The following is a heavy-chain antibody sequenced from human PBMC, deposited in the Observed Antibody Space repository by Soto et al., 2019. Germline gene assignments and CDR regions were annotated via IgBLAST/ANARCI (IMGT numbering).Heavy chain of an antibody. CDR1: GYSFTNND. CDR2: MNPGSGDT. V-gene: IGHV1-8*01. D-gene: IGHD3-16*01. J-gene: IGHJ5*02. CDR3: ARMETFGSLNWFDP. Sequence: ASVKVSCKASGYSFTNNDVSWVRQATGEGLEWMGWMNPGSGDTGYAQKFQGRVTMTRDISIATAYMELSSLRSDDTAIYYCARMETFGSLNWFDPWGQGTLVTVSS.